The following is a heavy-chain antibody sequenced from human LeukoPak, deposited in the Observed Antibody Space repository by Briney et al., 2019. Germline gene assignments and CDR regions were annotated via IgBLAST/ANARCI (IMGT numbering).Heavy chain of an antibody. CDR2: ISSSGSTI. CDR3: ARDGGHDFGDYSDH. Sequence: PGGSLRLSCAASGFTFSDYYMSWIRQAPGKGLEWVSYISSSGSTIYYADSVKGRFSISRDNAQNSLSLQMNSLRAEDTAVYYCARDGGHDFGDYSDHWGQGTLVTVSS. CDR1: GFTFSDYY. V-gene: IGHV3-11*04. J-gene: IGHJ4*02. D-gene: IGHD4-17*01.